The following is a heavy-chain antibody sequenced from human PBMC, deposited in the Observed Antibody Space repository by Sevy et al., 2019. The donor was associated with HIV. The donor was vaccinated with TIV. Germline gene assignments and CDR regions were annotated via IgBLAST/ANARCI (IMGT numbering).Heavy chain of an antibody. V-gene: IGHV1-18*01. Sequence: ASVKVSCKASGYSFASYGISWVRQAPGQGLEWMGWVTPYNGNKKYAEKLQGRVSMTTDTSTSTGYMELGSLGSDDTAVYYCARCLGGLRPWEYNWFDPWGQGTLVTVSS. CDR3: ARCLGGLRPWEYNWFDP. J-gene: IGHJ5*02. CDR1: GYSFASYG. CDR2: VTPYNGNK. D-gene: IGHD1-26*01.